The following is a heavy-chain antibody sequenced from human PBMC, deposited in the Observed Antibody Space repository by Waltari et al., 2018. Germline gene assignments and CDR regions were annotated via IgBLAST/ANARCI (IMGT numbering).Heavy chain of an antibody. CDR3: AKGVNGFVKWLRHYFDL. J-gene: IGHJ4*02. CDR2: IGYDGSKI. V-gene: IGHV3-30*02. CDR1: GFTFSTSG. Sequence: QVQLVESGGGVVQPGGSLRLSCAASGFTFSTSGVHWVRQAPGKGLEWVASIGYDGSKIYYADSVKGRFTISRDNSKNTLNLEMNSLRVEDTAVYYCAKGVNGFVKWLRHYFDLWGQGTQVTVSS. D-gene: IGHD3-3*01.